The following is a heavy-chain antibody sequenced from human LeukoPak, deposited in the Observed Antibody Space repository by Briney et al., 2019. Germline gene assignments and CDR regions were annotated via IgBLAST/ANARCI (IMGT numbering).Heavy chain of an antibody. D-gene: IGHD2-2*01. CDR2: IYYSGST. CDR3: ARGHIVVVPAATDSYYYYGMDV. J-gene: IGHJ6*02. V-gene: IGHV4-39*07. Sequence: SETLSLTCTISSGSISSSSYYWGWIRQSPGKGLEWIGSIYYSGSTNYNPSLKSRVTISVDTSKNQFSLKLSSVTAADTAVYYCARGHIVVVPAATDSYYYYGMDVWGQGTTVTVSS. CDR1: SGSISSSSYY.